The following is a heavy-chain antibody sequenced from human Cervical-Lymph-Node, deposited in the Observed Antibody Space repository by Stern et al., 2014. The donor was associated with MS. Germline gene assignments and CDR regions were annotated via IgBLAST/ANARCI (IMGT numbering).Heavy chain of an antibody. Sequence: VQLVESGGGVVQPGRSLRLSCAASGFTFSSYAMHWVRQAPGKGPEWVAVISYDGSNKYYADSVKGRFTISRDNSKNTLYLQMNSLRAEDTAVYYCARVVVVAATPFDYWGQGTLVTVSS. CDR1: GFTFSSYA. D-gene: IGHD2-15*01. V-gene: IGHV3-30*04. J-gene: IGHJ4*02. CDR2: ISYDGSNK. CDR3: ARVVVVAATPFDY.